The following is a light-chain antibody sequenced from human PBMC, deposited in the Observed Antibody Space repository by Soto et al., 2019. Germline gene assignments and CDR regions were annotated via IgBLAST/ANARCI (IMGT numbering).Light chain of an antibody. Sequence: EVVLTQSPGTLSLSPGERATLSCRASQSVADSYLAWYQQKPGRAPRLLFYAATRRATGIPDRFSGSGSGTDFTLTISTLEPEDFATYYCQQTHSLPLSFGPGTKVDIK. CDR3: QQTHSLPLS. J-gene: IGKJ3*01. V-gene: IGKV3-20*01. CDR1: QSVADSY. CDR2: AAT.